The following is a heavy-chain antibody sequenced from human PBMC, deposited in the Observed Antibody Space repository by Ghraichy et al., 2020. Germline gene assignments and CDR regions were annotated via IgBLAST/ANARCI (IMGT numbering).Heavy chain of an antibody. CDR2: IYYSGST. J-gene: IGHJ4*02. CDR3: AIGIAAAGTLDY. V-gene: IGHV4-39*01. D-gene: IGHD6-13*01. Sequence: LSLTCTVSGGSISSSSYYWGWIRQPPGKGLEWIGSIYYSGSTYYNPSLKSRVTISVDTSKNQFSLKLSSVTAADTAVYYCAIGIAAAGTLDYWGQGTLVTVSS. CDR1: GGSISSSSYY.